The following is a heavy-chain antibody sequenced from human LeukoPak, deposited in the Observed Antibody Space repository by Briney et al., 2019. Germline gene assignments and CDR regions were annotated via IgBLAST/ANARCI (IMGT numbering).Heavy chain of an antibody. V-gene: IGHV4-59*08. Sequence: TSETLSLTCTVPGGSISSYYWSWIRQPPGKGLEWIGYIYYTGTTNYNPSLKSRVTISVDTSKNHFSLKLSSVTAADTAVYYCARHTSCGGNSAFGYWGQGTLVTVSS. J-gene: IGHJ4*02. CDR2: IYYTGTT. D-gene: IGHD2-21*02. CDR1: GGSISSYY. CDR3: ARHTSCGGNSAFGY.